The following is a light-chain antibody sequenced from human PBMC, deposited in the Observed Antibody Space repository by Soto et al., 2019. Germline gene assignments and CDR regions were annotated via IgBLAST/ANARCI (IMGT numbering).Light chain of an antibody. Sequence: EIVMTQSTATLSVSPVERATLSCRASQTVSSNLAWYQQKPGQAPRLLIYGASTRATGVPARFSGSGSGTEFTLTISSLQSEDFAAYYCQQYGNSPITFGQGTKVDI. CDR2: GAS. J-gene: IGKJ1*01. CDR3: QQYGNSPIT. V-gene: IGKV3-15*01. CDR1: QTVSSN.